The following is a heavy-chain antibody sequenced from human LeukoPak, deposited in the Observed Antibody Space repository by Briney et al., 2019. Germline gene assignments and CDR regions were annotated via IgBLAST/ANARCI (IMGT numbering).Heavy chain of an antibody. V-gene: IGHV3-23*01. CDR1: GFTFSSYA. J-gene: IGHJ4*02. Sequence: PGGSLRPSCAASGFTFSSYAMSWVRQAPGKGLEWVSAISGSGGSTYYVDSVKGRFTISRDNSKNTLYLQMNSLRAEDTAVYYCAKLSLLWFGEFESPFDYWGQGTLVTVSS. CDR2: ISGSGGST. D-gene: IGHD3-10*01. CDR3: AKLSLLWFGEFESPFDY.